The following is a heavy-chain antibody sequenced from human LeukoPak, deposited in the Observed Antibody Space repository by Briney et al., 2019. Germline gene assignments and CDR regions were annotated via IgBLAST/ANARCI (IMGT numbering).Heavy chain of an antibody. Sequence: PSVTLSLTCAVYGGSFSGYYWSWIRQTPGKGLEWIGEINHSGSTNYNPSLKSRVTISVDTSKNQFSLKLSSVTAADTAVYYCATQRITMVRGGNRHMDVWGKGTTVTVSS. CDR1: GGSFSGYY. CDR2: INHSGST. CDR3: ATQRITMVRGGNRHMDV. V-gene: IGHV4-34*01. J-gene: IGHJ6*04. D-gene: IGHD3-10*01.